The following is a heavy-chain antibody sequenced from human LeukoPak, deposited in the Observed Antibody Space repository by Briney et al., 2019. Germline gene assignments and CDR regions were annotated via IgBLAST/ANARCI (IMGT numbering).Heavy chain of an antibody. CDR1: GSSISSGYY. D-gene: IGHD6-19*01. Sequence: SEPLSLTCTVSGSSISSGYYWGWIRQPPGKGLEWIGSIYHSGSTYYNPSLKSRVTISVDTSKNQFSLKLSSVTAADTAVYYCASSDSSSGWHDYWGQGTLVTVSS. CDR3: ASSDSSSGWHDY. J-gene: IGHJ4*02. V-gene: IGHV4-38-2*02. CDR2: IYHSGST.